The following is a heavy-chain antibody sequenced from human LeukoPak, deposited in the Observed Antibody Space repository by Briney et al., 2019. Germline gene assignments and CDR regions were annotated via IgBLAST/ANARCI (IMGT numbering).Heavy chain of an antibody. CDR1: GFNFGSYN. CDR2: ISSGSGTK. Sequence: GGSLRLSCAASGFNFGSYNMNWVRQAPGKGLEWVSYISSGSGTKYYADSVKGRFTISRDNARNSLYLQMNTLRAEDTAVYYCARDRHKYNYDSGGYPPYWGQGTLVTVSS. CDR3: ARDRHKYNYDSGGYPPY. D-gene: IGHD3-22*01. V-gene: IGHV3-48*01. J-gene: IGHJ4*02.